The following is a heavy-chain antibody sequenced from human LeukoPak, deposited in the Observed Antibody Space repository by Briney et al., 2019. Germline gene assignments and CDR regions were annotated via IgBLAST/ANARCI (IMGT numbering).Heavy chain of an antibody. Sequence: GASVKVSCKASGYTFTSYYMHWVRQAPGQGLEWMGIINPSGGSTSYAQKFQGRVTMTRDTSTSTVYMELSSLRSGDTAVYYCAREGFGTPGDYWGQGTLVTVSS. CDR3: AREGFGTPGDY. J-gene: IGHJ4*02. CDR1: GYTFTSYY. CDR2: INPSGGST. D-gene: IGHD3-10*01. V-gene: IGHV1-46*03.